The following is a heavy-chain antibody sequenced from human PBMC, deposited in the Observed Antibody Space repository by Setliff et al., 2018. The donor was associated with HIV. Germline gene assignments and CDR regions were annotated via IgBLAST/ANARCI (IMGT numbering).Heavy chain of an antibody. V-gene: IGHV4-39*07. J-gene: IGHJ3*02. Sequence: PSETLSLTCTVSGGSFSGTPYYWGWIRQPPGKGLEWIGYIYYSGNTYYSPSLKSRLTISVDTSKNQFSLKLRSVTAADTAVYYCARSKTFYDFWGGYYTHGAFKIWGLGTMVTVSS. CDR2: IYYSGNT. CDR1: GGSFSGTPYY. D-gene: IGHD3-3*01. CDR3: ARSKTFYDFWGGYYTHGAFKI.